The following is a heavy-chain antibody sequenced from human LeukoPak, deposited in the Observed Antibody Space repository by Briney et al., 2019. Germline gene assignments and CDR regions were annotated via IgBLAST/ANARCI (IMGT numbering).Heavy chain of an antibody. J-gene: IGHJ4*02. CDR3: ARPSWANPYYFDY. CDR1: GYTFTSYA. V-gene: IGHV7-4-1*02. Sequence: GASVKVSCKASGYTFTSYAMNWVRQAPGQGLEWMGWINTNTGNPTYGQGFTGRFVFSLDTSVSTAYLQWSSLKASDTAMYYCARPSWANPYYFDYWGQGTLVTVSS. CDR2: INTNTGNP. D-gene: IGHD7-27*01.